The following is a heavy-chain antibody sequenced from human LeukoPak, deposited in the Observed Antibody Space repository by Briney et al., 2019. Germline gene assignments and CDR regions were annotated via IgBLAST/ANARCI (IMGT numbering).Heavy chain of an antibody. V-gene: IGHV3-30-3*01. CDR1: GFTFSSYA. CDR2: ISYDGSNK. Sequence: GGSLRLSCAASGFTFSSYAMHWVRQAPGKGLERVTVISYDGSNKYYADSVKGRFTISRDNSKNTLYLQMNSLKIEDTAVYYCTTTYYDFWSGQYFPDYWGQGTLVTVTS. CDR3: TTTYYDFWSGQYFPDY. D-gene: IGHD3-3*01. J-gene: IGHJ4*02.